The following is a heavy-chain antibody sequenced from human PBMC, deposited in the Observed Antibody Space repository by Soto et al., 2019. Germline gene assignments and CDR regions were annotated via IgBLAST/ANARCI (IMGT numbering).Heavy chain of an antibody. CDR2: ISYDGSNK. J-gene: IGHJ4*02. CDR1: GFTFSSYG. CDR3: AKPHSVALDY. Sequence: QVQLVESGGGVVQPGMSLRLSCAASGFTFSSYGMHWVRQAPGKGLERVAIISYDGSNKYYADSVQGRFTISRDNSKNTLYLQMNSLRAEDTAVYYCAKPHSVALDYWGQGTLVTVSS. D-gene: IGHD3-3*02. V-gene: IGHV3-30*18.